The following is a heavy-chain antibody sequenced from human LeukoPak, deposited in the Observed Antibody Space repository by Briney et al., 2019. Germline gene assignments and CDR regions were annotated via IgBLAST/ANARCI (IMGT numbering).Heavy chain of an antibody. V-gene: IGHV3-53*04. CDR3: ARDLRVVVAADEDYYGMDV. Sequence: GGSLRLSCAASGSTVSSNYMSWVRQAPGKGLEWVSVIYSGGSTYYADSVKGRFTISRHNSKNTLYLQMNSLRAEDTAVYYCARDLRVVVAADEDYYGMDVWGQGTTVTVSS. CDR1: GSTVSSNY. CDR2: IYSGGST. J-gene: IGHJ6*02. D-gene: IGHD2-15*01.